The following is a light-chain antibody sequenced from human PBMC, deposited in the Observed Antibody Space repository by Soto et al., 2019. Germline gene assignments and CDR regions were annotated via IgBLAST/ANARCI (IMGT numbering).Light chain of an antibody. CDR2: KAS. V-gene: IGKV1-5*03. J-gene: IGKJ1*01. Sequence: DIQMMQSLSTLSAPVVDRVTITCRASQSISSWSAWYQQKPGKAPKLLIYKASSLESGVPSRFSGSGSGTEFTLTISSLQPDDFATYYRQQYNSYSQTFGQGTKVEIK. CDR3: QQYNSYSQT. CDR1: QSISSW.